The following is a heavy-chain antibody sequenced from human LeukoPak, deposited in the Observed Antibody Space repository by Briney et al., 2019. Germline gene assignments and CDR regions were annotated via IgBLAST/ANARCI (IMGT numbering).Heavy chain of an antibody. D-gene: IGHD4-17*01. J-gene: IGHJ4*02. CDR2: INPNSGGT. Sequence: ASVTVSFTSSGYSFSVYYMHWVRQAPGQGLEWMGWINPNSGGTNYTQKFLGRVTMTRDTSISTAYMELSRLRSDDTAVYYCASLYGDYVASDYWGQGTLVTVSS. V-gene: IGHV1-2*02. CDR1: GYSFSVYY. CDR3: ASLYGDYVASDY.